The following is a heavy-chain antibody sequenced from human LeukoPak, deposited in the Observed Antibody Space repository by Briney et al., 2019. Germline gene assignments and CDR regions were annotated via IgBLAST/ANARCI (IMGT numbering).Heavy chain of an antibody. CDR1: GGSISNSSYY. J-gene: IGHJ4*02. D-gene: IGHD2-21*01. V-gene: IGHV4-39*01. CDR3: ARHKAYYGSATGYYFDY. Sequence: PSETLSLTCTVSGGSISNSSYYWGWIRQPPGKGLEWMGSIYYSGNTYYNSSLKSRVTISVDTSKNQFSLKLSSVTAADTAVYYCARHKAYYGSATGYYFDYWGQGTLVTVSS. CDR2: IYYSGNT.